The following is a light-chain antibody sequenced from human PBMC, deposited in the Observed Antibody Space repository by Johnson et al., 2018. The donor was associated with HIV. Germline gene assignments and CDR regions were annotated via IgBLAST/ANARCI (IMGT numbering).Light chain of an antibody. V-gene: IGLV1-51*01. Sequence: QSVLTQPPSVSAAPGQNVNISCSGGSSNIGNNFVSWYQQVPGTAPKLLIYDTDKRPSGIPDRFSGYQSGTSATLGISGLQTGDEADYYCGTWDNSLSAGVFGSGTKVTVL. CDR2: DTD. CDR1: SSNIGNNF. CDR3: GTWDNSLSAGV. J-gene: IGLJ1*01.